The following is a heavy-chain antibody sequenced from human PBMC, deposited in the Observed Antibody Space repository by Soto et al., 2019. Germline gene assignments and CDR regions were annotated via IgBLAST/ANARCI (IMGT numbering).Heavy chain of an antibody. V-gene: IGHV3-21*01. CDR2: ISSSSSYI. D-gene: IGHD4-17*01. CDR3: ARDRAYYGDFVFADYCYYGMDV. CDR1: GFTFSSYS. Sequence: EVQLVESGGGLVKPGGSLRLSCAASGFTFSSYSMNWVRQAPGKGLEWVSSISSSSSYIYYADSVKGRFTISRDNAKNSLYLQMNSLRAEDTAVYYCARDRAYYGDFVFADYCYYGMDVWGQGTTVTVSS. J-gene: IGHJ6*02.